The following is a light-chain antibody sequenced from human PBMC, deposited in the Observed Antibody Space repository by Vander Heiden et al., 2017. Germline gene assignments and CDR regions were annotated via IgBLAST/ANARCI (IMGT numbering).Light chain of an antibody. CDR2: DVT. V-gene: IGLV2-23*02. CDR3: CSYAGSSSYV. CDR1: SSDVGGYNL. Sequence: QSALTQPAFVSGSPGQSISISCTGSSSDVGGYNLVSWYQQYPAKAPKVIIYDVTQRPSGVSHRFSGSKSGNTASLTISGLQAEDEAVYYCCSYAGSSSYVFGSGTNVTV. J-gene: IGLJ1*01.